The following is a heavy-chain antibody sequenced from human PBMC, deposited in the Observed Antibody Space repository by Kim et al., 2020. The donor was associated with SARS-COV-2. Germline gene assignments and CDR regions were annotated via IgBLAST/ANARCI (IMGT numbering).Heavy chain of an antibody. CDR2: T. CDR3: AKDRPGGYAFVI. J-gene: IGHJ3*02. D-gene: IGHD1-1*01. V-gene: IGHV3-23*01. Sequence: TCDRDPLRGRFTISRDNSKNTLSLQMNSLRADNTSLYYCAKDRPGGYAFVIWGQGTTVTVSS.